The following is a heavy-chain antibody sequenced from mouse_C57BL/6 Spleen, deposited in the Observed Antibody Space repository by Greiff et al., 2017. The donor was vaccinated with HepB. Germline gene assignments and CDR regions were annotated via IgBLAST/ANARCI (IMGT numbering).Heavy chain of an antibody. CDR2: IYPRSGNT. CDR1: GYTFTSYG. D-gene: IGHD2-4*01. J-gene: IGHJ2*01. CDR3: AREVYDYDGGYYFDY. Sequence: VKVVESGAELARPGASVKLSCKASGYTFTSYGISWVKQRTGQGLEWIGEIYPRSGNTYYNEKFKGKATLTADKSSSTAYMELRSLTSEDSAVYFCAREVYDYDGGYYFDYWGQGTTLTVSS. V-gene: IGHV1-81*01.